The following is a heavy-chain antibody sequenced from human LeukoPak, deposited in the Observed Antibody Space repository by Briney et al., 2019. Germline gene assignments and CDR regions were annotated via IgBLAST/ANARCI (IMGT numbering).Heavy chain of an antibody. Sequence: VSVKVSCKASGYTFTSYGISWVRQAPGQGLEWMGWISAYNGNTNYAQKLQGRVTMTTDTSTSTAYMELRSLRSDDTAVYYCARVRGCTNGVCFRNWFDPWGQGTLVTVSS. CDR3: ARVRGCTNGVCFRNWFDP. J-gene: IGHJ5*02. CDR1: GYTFTSYG. D-gene: IGHD2-8*01. CDR2: ISAYNGNT. V-gene: IGHV1-18*01.